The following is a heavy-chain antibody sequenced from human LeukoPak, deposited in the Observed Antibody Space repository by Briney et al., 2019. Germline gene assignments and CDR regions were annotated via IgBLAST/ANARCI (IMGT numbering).Heavy chain of an antibody. CDR2: IYSGGNT. D-gene: IGHD6-13*01. CDR1: GFTVSSNY. CDR3: ARSLRVAAGALDY. J-gene: IGHJ4*02. Sequence: GGSLRLSCAASGFTVSSNYMSWVRQASGKGLEWVSVIYSGGNTYYVDSVKGRFTISRDNSKNTLYLQMNSLRAEDTAVYYCARSLRVAAGALDYWGQGTLVTVSS. V-gene: IGHV3-53*01.